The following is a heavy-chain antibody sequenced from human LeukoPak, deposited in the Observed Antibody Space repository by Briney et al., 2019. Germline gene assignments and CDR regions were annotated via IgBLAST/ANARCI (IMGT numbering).Heavy chain of an antibody. V-gene: IGHV1-18*01. D-gene: IGHD6-19*01. CDR1: RYSFTSCR. CDR3: ARGVAGTDY. J-gene: IGHJ4*02. Sequence: ATAHAPSSDTRYSFTSCRDSGVRQAPGEALEWKGWISAYNGNTNYAQKLQGRVTMTTHTPTSTAYMEMSSLRSEDTAVYYCARGVAGTDYWGQGTLVTVSS. CDR2: ISAYNGNT.